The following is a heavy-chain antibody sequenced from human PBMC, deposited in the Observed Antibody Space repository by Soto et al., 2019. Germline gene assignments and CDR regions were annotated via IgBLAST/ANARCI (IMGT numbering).Heavy chain of an antibody. J-gene: IGHJ6*02. CDR3: AKVPSREWLRARYYYYGMDV. CDR1: GFTFSSYA. Sequence: HPGGSLRLSCAASGFTFSSYAMSWVRQAPGKGLEWVSAISGSGGSTYYADSVMGRFTIARDNSKNTLHLQMNSLRAEDTAVYYCAKVPSREWLRARYYYYGMDVWGQGTTVTVSS. D-gene: IGHD3-3*01. V-gene: IGHV3-23*01. CDR2: ISGSGGST.